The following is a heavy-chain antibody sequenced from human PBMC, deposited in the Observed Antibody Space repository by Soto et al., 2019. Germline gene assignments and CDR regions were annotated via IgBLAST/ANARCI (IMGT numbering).Heavy chain of an antibody. V-gene: IGHV3-23*01. CDR2: ISGSGGST. Sequence: GGSLRLSCAASGFTFTIFAMSWVRQSPGKGLEWVSTISGSGGSTYYADAVKGRFTISRDNSMGTLYLQMKSLRVEDTAIYYCAKEVSLGSTVDLGYWGQGALVTVSS. J-gene: IGHJ4*02. CDR1: GFTFTIFA. CDR3: AKEVSLGSTVDLGY. D-gene: IGHD7-27*01.